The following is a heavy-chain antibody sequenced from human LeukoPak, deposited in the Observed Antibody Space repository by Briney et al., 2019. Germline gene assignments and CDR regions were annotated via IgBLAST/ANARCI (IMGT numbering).Heavy chain of an antibody. CDR3: ARDRLGDIVP. CDR1: GFTFSSYS. Sequence: GSLRLSCAASGFTFSSYSMNWVRQAPGKGLEWVSYISSSSSSIYYADSVKGRFTISRDNAKNSLYLQVNSLRAEDTAVYYCARDRLGDIVPGGQGTLVTVSS. V-gene: IGHV3-48*01. D-gene: IGHD2-8*01. J-gene: IGHJ4*02. CDR2: ISSSSSSI.